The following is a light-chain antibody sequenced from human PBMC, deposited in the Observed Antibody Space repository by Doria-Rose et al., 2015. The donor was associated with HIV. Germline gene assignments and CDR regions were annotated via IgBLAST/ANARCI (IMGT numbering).Light chain of an antibody. J-gene: IGKJ5*01. V-gene: IGKV1-16*02. Sequence: AWFQRKPGKAPKSLIYAASSLQSGVPSKFRGSGSETDFTLTITSLQPEDFATYYCQQYKSYPITFGQGTRLEIK. CDR3: QQYKSYPIT. CDR2: AAS.